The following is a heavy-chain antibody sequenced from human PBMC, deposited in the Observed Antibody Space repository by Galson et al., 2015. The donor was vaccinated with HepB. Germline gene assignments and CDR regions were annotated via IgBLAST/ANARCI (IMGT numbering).Heavy chain of an antibody. J-gene: IGHJ3*02. CDR3: ATRGTPFWSGYYTGYAFDI. Sequence: SVKVSCKVSGYTLTELSMHWVRQAPGKGLEWMGGFDPEDGKTIYAQKFQGRVTMTEDTSTDTAYMELSSLRSEDTAVYYCATRGTPFWSGYYTGYAFDIWGQGTMVTVSS. CDR2: FDPEDGKT. D-gene: IGHD3-3*01. CDR1: GYTLTELS. V-gene: IGHV1-24*01.